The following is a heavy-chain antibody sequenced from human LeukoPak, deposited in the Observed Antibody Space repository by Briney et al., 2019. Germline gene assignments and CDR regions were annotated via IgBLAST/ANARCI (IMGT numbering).Heavy chain of an antibody. CDR2: IDPSDSYT. V-gene: IGHV5-10-1*01. D-gene: IGHD3-10*01. CDR3: ARSLYYYGSGSPSWFEA. J-gene: IGHJ5*02. Sequence: GESLKISCKGSGYSFTSYWISWVRQMPGKGLEWMGRIDPSDSYTSYSPSFQGHVTISADKSISTAYLQWSSLKASDTAMYYCARSLYYYGSGSPSWFEAWGQGTMVTVSS. CDR1: GYSFTSYW.